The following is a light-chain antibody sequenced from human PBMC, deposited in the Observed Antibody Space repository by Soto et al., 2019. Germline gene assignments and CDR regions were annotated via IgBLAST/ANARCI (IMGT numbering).Light chain of an antibody. CDR2: GIS. J-gene: IGKJ4*01. V-gene: IGKV3-15*01. CDR3: QQHNNWPLT. CDR1: QSVSSN. Sequence: EIVMTQSPATLSVSPGERATLSCRASQSVSSNLAWYQQKPGQAPRLLMYGISTRATGIPARFSSSGSGTEFTLTISSLQSEDFAIYYCQQHNNWPLTFGGGTKVEIK.